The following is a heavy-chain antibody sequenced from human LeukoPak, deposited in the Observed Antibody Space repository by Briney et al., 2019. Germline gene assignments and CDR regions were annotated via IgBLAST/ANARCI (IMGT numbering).Heavy chain of an antibody. CDR2: IYYTGTP. D-gene: IGHD2/OR15-2a*01. J-gene: IGHJ3*02. V-gene: IGHV4-59*01. CDR1: GGSISSYY. CDR3: ARVKSIVTSFDI. Sequence: SETLSLTCTVSGGSISSYYGSWIRQSPGKGLEWIANIYYTGTPYYNPSLQSRVTISVDMSKNQFSLKLSTVTAADTAVYYRARVKSIVTSFDIWGQGTMVTVPS.